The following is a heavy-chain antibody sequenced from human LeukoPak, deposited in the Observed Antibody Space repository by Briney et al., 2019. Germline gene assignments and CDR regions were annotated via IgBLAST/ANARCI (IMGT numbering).Heavy chain of an antibody. CDR2: ISAYNGNT. D-gene: IGHD6-6*01. CDR1: NYTFTSYG. J-gene: IGHJ6*02. CDR3: ARLTYSSSRRFGYYYYYGMDV. V-gene: IGHV1-18*01. Sequence: ASVKVSCKSSNYTFTSYGISWVRQAPGQGLEWMGWISAYNGNTNYAQKLQGRVAMSTDTSTSTAYMELRSLRSEDTAVYYCARLTYSSSRRFGYYYYYGMDVWGQGTTVTVSS.